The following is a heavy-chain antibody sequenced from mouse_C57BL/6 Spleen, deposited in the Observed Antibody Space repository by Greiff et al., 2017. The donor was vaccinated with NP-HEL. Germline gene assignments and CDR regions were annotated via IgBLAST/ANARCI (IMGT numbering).Heavy chain of an antibody. CDR2: INYDGSST. CDR3: ARDLGSHWYFDV. V-gene: IGHV5-16*01. J-gene: IGHJ1*03. Sequence: DVQLVESEGGLVQPGSSMKLSCTASGFTFSDYYMAWVRQVPEKGLEWVANINYDGSSTYYLDSLKSRFIISRDNAKNILYLQMSSLKSEDSATYYCARDLGSHWYFDVWGTGTTVTVSS. CDR1: GFTFSDYY. D-gene: IGHD3-1*01.